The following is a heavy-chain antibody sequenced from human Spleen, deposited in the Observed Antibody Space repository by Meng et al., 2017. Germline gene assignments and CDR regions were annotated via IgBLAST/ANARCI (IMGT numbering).Heavy chain of an antibody. J-gene: IGHJ4*02. CDR1: GDSVSRHRAA. V-gene: IGHV6-1*01. Sequence: LPHSRPLPMKPPQPPSPPWSITGDSVSRHRAAGNWIRQSPSKGLDWLGSTNYRSKWYNDYAGSVKSLITVNPDTSKNQFSLLLNSVTPEDTSVYYCARQKDGGLAFWGQGTLVTVSS. CDR3: ARQKDGGLAF. CDR2: TNYRSKWYN. D-gene: IGHD2-15*01.